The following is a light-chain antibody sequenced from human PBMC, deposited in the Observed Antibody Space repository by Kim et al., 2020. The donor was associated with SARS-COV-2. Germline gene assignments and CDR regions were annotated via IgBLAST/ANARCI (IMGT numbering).Light chain of an antibody. CDR1: QSFSSNY. J-gene: IGKJ1*01. Sequence: EVVMTQSPATLSVSPGERATLSCRASQSFSSNYLAWYQQRPGQAPRLLIYGASNRATGIPDRFSGSGSGTDFSLTISRLEPEDFAVYFCQQFHILPWTFGRGTKVDIK. V-gene: IGKV3-20*01. CDR3: QQFHILPWT. CDR2: GAS.